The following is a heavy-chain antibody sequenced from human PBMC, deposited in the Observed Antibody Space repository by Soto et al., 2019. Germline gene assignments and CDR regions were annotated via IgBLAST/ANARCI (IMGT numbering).Heavy chain of an antibody. CDR1: GGSISRYY. V-gene: IGHV4-59*01. J-gene: IGHJ4*02. D-gene: IGHD3-10*01. Sequence: SDTLSLTCTVSGGSISRYYWSWIRQPPGKGLEWIGYIYYSGSTNYNPSLKSRVTISVDTSKNQFSLKLSSVTAADTAVYYCARGEFGRQIDYWGQGTLVTVSS. CDR2: IYYSGST. CDR3: ARGEFGRQIDY.